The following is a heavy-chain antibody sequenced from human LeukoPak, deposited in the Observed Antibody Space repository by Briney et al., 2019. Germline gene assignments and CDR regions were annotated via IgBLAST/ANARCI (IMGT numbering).Heavy chain of an antibody. Sequence: ASVKVSCKTPEGTFNNYAITWVRQAPGQGLEWMGVFIPIFGTANYAQKFQGRVTITADESTNTAYMELSSLRYDDTAVYFCATSRRIHGSGLAVRYSWLDPWGPGTLVTVSS. CDR1: EGTFNNYA. V-gene: IGHV1-69*13. CDR3: ATSRRIHGSGLAVRYSWLDP. D-gene: IGHD3-10*01. CDR2: FIPIFGTA. J-gene: IGHJ5*02.